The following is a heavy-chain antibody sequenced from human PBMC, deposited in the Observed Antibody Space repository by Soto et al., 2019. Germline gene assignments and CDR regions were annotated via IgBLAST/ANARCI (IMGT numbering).Heavy chain of an antibody. CDR3: AREGELSRRRAFDI. D-gene: IGHD3-16*02. CDR1: GGSISSGDYY. Sequence: VQLQESGPGLVKLSQTLSPPCTVPGGSISSGDYYWSWIRHPPGKALDGIGYIYYSGSPYYNPALKSRVTISVDTSKNQFSLKLSSVTAADTAVYYCAREGELSRRRAFDIWGQGTMVTVSS. J-gene: IGHJ3*02. V-gene: IGHV4-30-4*01. CDR2: IYYSGSP.